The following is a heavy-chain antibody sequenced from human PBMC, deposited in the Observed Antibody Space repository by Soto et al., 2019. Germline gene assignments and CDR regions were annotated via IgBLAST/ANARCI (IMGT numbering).Heavy chain of an antibody. Sequence: PSETLSLTCTVSGGSISSSSYYWGWIRQPPGKGLEWIGSIYYSGSTYYNPSLKSRVTISVDTSKNQFSLKLSSVTAADTAVYYCARQQSGITIFGVVIKHYYYGMDVWGQGTTVTSP. CDR1: GGSISSSSYY. CDR2: IYYSGST. CDR3: ARQQSGITIFGVVIKHYYYGMDV. V-gene: IGHV4-39*01. J-gene: IGHJ6*02. D-gene: IGHD3-3*01.